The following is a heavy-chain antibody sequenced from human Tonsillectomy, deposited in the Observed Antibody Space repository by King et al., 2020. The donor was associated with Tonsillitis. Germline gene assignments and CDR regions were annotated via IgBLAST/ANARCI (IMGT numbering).Heavy chain of an antibody. Sequence: VQLVESGGGLVKPGGSLRLSCAASGFTFSKAWMSWVRQAPGKGLEWVGLIKTKTDGGTTDHAAPVTGRFTISTDDSESTLSLEMNSLKTEDTALYYCTSRQTTLFGVVIIDYWGQGTLVTVSS. CDR3: TSRQTTLFGVVIIDY. CDR2: IKTKTDGGTT. CDR1: GFTFSKAW. D-gene: IGHD3-3*01. V-gene: IGHV3-15*01. J-gene: IGHJ4*02.